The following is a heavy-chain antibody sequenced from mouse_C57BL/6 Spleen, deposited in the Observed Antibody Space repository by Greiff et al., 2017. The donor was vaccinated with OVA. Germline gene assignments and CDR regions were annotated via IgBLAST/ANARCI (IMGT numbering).Heavy chain of an antibody. Sequence: VKLVESGAELVRPGASVTLSCKASGYTFTDYEMHWVKQTPVHGLEWIGAIDPETGGTAYNQKFKGKAILTADKSSSTAYMELRSLTSEDSAVYYCTTKVDYYEAYFDYWGQGTTLTVSS. CDR1: GYTFTDYE. CDR3: TTKVDYYEAYFDY. V-gene: IGHV1-15*01. J-gene: IGHJ2*01. CDR2: IDPETGGT. D-gene: IGHD1-1*01.